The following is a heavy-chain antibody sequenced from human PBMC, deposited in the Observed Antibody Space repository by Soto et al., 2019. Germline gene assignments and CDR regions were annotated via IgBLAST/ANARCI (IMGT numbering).Heavy chain of an antibody. CDR1: GFRFKSFV. D-gene: IGHD3-16*01. Sequence: QVQLVESGGGVVQPGTSLRLSCAASGFRFKSFVMHWVRQAPGKGLEWVAFTSYDGNNKEYVDSVKGRFTVSRDNSQNTLHLQMDFLRPEDTALYYCARWGTTGGFDLWGQGTLVSVSS. CDR2: TSYDGNNK. CDR3: ARWGTTGGFDL. V-gene: IGHV3-30*19. J-gene: IGHJ4*02.